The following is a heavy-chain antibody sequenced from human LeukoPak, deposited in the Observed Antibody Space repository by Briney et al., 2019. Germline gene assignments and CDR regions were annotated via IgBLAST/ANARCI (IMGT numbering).Heavy chain of an antibody. CDR2: ISGSGDST. D-gene: IGHD3-10*01. V-gene: IGHV3-23*01. J-gene: IGHJ4*02. Sequence: GGSLRLSCAASGFTFSSYAMNWVRQAPGKGLEWVSAISGSGDSTYYADSVKGRFTISRDNSKNTLYLQMNSLRAEDTAVYYCARDGATGNYFDYWGQGTLVTVSS. CDR3: ARDGATGNYFDY. CDR1: GFTFSSYA.